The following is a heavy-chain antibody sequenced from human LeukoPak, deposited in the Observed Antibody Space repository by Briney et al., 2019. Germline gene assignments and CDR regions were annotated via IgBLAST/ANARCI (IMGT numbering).Heavy chain of an antibody. CDR3: ARVRGYSYGARLEGFDY. CDR1: GFTFSSYA. CDR2: ISYDGSNK. Sequence: GGSLRLSCAASGFTFSSYAMHWVRQAPGKGLEWVAVISYDGSNKYYADSVKGRFTISRDNSKNTLYLQMNSLRAEDTAVYYCARVRGYSYGARLEGFDYWGQGTLVTVSS. J-gene: IGHJ4*02. D-gene: IGHD5-18*01. V-gene: IGHV3-30-3*01.